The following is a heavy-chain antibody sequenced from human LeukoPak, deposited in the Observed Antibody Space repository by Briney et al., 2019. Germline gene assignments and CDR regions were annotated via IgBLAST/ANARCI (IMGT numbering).Heavy chain of an antibody. CDR3: ARLETLLWFGELLWSWFDP. V-gene: IGHV5-51*01. J-gene: IGHJ5*02. Sequence: GESLKISCKGSGYSFTSYGIGWVRQMPGKGLEWMGIIYPGDSDTRYSPSFQGQVTISADKSISTAYLQWSSLKASDTAMYYCARLETLLWFGELLWSWFDPWGQGTLVTVTS. CDR2: IYPGDSDT. D-gene: IGHD3-10*01. CDR1: GYSFTSYG.